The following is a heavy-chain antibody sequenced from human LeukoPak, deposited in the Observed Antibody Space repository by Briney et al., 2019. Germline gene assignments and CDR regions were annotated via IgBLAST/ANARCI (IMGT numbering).Heavy chain of an antibody. V-gene: IGHV1-18*01. CDR3: ARDLLPDYYGSGSYLVFDY. CDR1: GGTFSSYA. D-gene: IGHD3-10*01. Sequence: ASVKVSCKASGGTFSSYAISWVRQAPGQGLEWMGWISAYNGNTNYAQKLQGRVTMTTDTSTSTAYMELRSLRSDDTAVYYCARDLLPDYYGSGSYLVFDYWGQGTLVTVSS. J-gene: IGHJ4*02. CDR2: ISAYNGNT.